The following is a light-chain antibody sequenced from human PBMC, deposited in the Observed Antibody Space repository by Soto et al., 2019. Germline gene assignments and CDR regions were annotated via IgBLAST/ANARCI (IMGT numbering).Light chain of an antibody. CDR2: DII. V-gene: IGLV2-14*03. Sequence: QSVLTQPASVSGSPGQSITISCTGTSSDIGAFTSVSWYQQHPGNAPKLIIYDIIHRPSGVSDRFSGSKSVNTASLTVSGLQPEDEANYYCSSYSRTTTLVVFGGGTKLTVL. CDR1: SSDIGAFTS. CDR3: SSYSRTTTLVV. J-gene: IGLJ2*01.